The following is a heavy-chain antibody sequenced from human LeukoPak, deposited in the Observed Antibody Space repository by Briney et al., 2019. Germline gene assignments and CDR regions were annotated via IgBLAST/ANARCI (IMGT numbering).Heavy chain of an antibody. J-gene: IGHJ4*02. Sequence: PSETLSLTCTVSGGSISSYYWSWIRQPPGKGLEWIGYIYYSGSTNYNPSLKSRVTISVDTSKNQFSLELSSVTAADTAVYYCARDRWVSITMVRGVEYWGQGTLVTVSS. CDR3: ARDRWVSITMVRGVEY. CDR1: GGSISSYY. D-gene: IGHD3-10*01. CDR2: IYYSGST. V-gene: IGHV4-59*12.